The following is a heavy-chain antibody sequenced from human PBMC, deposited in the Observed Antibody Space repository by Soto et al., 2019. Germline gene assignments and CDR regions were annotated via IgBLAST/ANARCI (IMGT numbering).Heavy chain of an antibody. J-gene: IGHJ5*02. V-gene: IGHV4-39*01. CDR1: GGSISSSSYY. D-gene: IGHD6-19*01. CDR2: IYYSGST. CDR3: ARHADSGWLGNNWFDP. Sequence: QLQLQESGPGLVKPSETLSLTCTVSGGSISSSSYYWGWIRQPPGKGLEWIGSIYYSGSTYYNPSLKSRVTISVDTSKNQFSLKLSSVTAADTAVYYCARHADSGWLGNNWFDPWGQGTLVTVSS.